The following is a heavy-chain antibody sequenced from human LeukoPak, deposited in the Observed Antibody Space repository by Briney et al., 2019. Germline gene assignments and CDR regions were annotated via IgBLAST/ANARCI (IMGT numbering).Heavy chain of an antibody. CDR1: GFTFSSYA. J-gene: IGHJ4*02. V-gene: IGHV3-21*01. D-gene: IGHD6-19*01. CDR2: ISSSSSYI. Sequence: GGSLRLSCAASGFTFSSYAMHWVRQAPGKGLEWVSSISSSSSYIYYADSVKGRFTISRDNAKNSLYLQMNSLRAEDTAVYYCARDISSGWYENDYWGQGTLVTVSS. CDR3: ARDISSGWYENDY.